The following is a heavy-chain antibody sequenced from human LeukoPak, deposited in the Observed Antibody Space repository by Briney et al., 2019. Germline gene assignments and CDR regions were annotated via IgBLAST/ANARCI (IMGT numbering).Heavy chain of an antibody. CDR1: GGSISSYY. V-gene: IGHV4-59*01. CDR3: ARVGNKYCSGGSCYPDLFDY. D-gene: IGHD2-15*01. CDR2: IYYSGST. J-gene: IGHJ4*02. Sequence: SETLSLTCTVSGGSISSYYWSWIRQPPGKGLEWIGYIYYSGSTNYNPSLKSRVTTSVDTSKNQFSLKLSSVTAADTAVYYCARVGNKYCSGGSCYPDLFDYWGQGTLVTVSS.